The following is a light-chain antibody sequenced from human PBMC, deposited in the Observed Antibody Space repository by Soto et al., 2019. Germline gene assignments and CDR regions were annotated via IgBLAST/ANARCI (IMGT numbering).Light chain of an antibody. Sequence: SYELTQPPSVSVAPGQTARITCGGNNIGGKSVHWYQQKPGQAPVLVVYDDSDRPSGIPDRFSGSNSGDTATLTIRRVEAGDEADSYCHVWDSSSDHYVFGTGTKVTFL. J-gene: IGLJ1*01. CDR2: DDS. CDR1: NIGGKS. CDR3: HVWDSSSDHYV. V-gene: IGLV3-21*02.